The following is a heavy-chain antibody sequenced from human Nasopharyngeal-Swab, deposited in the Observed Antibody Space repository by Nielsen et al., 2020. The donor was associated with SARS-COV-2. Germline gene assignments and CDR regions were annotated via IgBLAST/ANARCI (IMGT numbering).Heavy chain of an antibody. D-gene: IGHD1-1*01. CDR3: ARDRGLEYYDY. V-gene: IGHV3-53*01. CDR1: GFTVSSNY. Sequence: GESLKISCAASGFTVSSNYMSWVRQAPGKGLEWVSVIYSGGSTYYADSVKGRFTISRDNSENTLYFQMNSLRAEDTAVYYCARDRGLEYYDYWGQGTLVTVSS. CDR2: IYSGGST. J-gene: IGHJ4*02.